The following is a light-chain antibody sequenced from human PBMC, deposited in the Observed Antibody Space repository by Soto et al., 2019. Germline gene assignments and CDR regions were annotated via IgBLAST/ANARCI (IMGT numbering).Light chain of an antibody. CDR1: SSDVGVYNY. Sequence: QSALTQPASVSGSPGQSITISCTATSSDVGVYNYVSWYQQYPGKAPKLMIYEVINRPSGVSNRLSGSRSGNTASLIISGLQAEDDADYYCSSYTSSSTLIFGGGTKLTVL. CDR2: EVI. J-gene: IGLJ2*01. V-gene: IGLV2-14*01. CDR3: SSYTSSSTLI.